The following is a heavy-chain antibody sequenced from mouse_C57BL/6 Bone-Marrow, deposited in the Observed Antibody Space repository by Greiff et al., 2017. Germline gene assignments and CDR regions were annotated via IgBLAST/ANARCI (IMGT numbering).Heavy chain of an antibody. Sequence: DVHLVESGGDLVKPGGSLKLSCAASGFTFSSYGMSWVRQTPDKRLEWVATISSGGSYTYYPDSVKGRFTISRDNAKNTLYLQMSSLKSEDTAMYYCARHSLRGDYGGQGTTLTVSS. CDR1: GFTFSSYG. CDR2: ISSGGSYT. CDR3: ARHSLRGDY. J-gene: IGHJ2*01. V-gene: IGHV5-6*01.